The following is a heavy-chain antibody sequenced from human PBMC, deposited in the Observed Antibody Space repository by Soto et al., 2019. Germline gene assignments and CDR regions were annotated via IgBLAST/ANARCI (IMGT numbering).Heavy chain of an antibody. CDR3: AHSLAASNYVDYEPINRFDY. D-gene: IGHD4-17*01. V-gene: IGHV2-5*02. J-gene: IGHJ4*02. Sequence: QITLKESGPTLVKPTQTLTLTCTFSGFSLSTSGVGVGWIRQPPGKALEWLALIYWDDDKRYIPSLKSRLTITKDTSKNQVVLTMTNMDPVDTATYYCAHSLAASNYVDYEPINRFDYWGQGTLVTVST. CDR2: IYWDDDK. CDR1: GFSLSTSGVG.